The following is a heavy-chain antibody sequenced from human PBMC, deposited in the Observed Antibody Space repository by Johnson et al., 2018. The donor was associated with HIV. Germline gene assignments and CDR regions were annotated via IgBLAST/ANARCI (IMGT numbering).Heavy chain of an antibody. V-gene: IGHV3-23*04. J-gene: IGHJ3*02. D-gene: IGHD3-22*01. CDR3: ARGGSSGYYAPFYHDAFDI. CDR1: GFTFSNAW. Sequence: VQLVESGGGLVKPGGSLRLSCAASGFTFSNAWMSWVRQAPGKGLEWVSAISGSGGSTYYADSVKGRFTISRDTSKNTLYLQMSSLRAEDTAVYYCARGGSSGYYAPFYHDAFDIWGQGTMVTVSS. CDR2: ISGSGGST.